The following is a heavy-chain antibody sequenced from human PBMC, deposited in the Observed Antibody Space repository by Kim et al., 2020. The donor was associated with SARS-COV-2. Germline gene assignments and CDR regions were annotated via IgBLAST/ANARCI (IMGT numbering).Heavy chain of an antibody. CDR3: ARGEEMATKWVY. Sequence: NYAQKLQGRVTMTTDTSTSTAYMELRSLRSDDTAVYYCARGEEMATKWVYWGQGTLVTVSS. J-gene: IGHJ4*02. D-gene: IGHD5-12*01. V-gene: IGHV1-18*01.